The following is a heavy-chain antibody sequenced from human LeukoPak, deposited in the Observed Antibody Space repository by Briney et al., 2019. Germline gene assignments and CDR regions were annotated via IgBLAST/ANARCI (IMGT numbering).Heavy chain of an antibody. CDR2: IKSKTDGGTT. CDR1: GFTFSNAW. D-gene: IGHD3-3*01. CDR3: TRITIFGVVIEY. V-gene: IGHV3-15*07. J-gene: IGHJ4*02. Sequence: GGSLRLSCAASGFTFSNAWMNWVRQAPGKGLEWVGRIKSKTDGGTTDYAAPVKGRFTISRDDSKNTLYLQMNSLKTEDTAVYYCTRITIFGVVIEYWGQGTLVTVSS.